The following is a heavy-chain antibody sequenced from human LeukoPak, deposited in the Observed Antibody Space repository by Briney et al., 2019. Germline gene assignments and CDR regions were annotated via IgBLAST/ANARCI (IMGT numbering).Heavy chain of an antibody. CDR2: IDTDGSTT. CDR1: GFSFSSYW. V-gene: IGHV3-74*01. Sequence: PGGSLRVSCAASGFSFSSYWVHWVRQAPGKGLVWVSRIDTDGSTTRYADSVKGRFTISRDNAKNTVYLQMNTLRADDTGVYYCARHYYGSGSPTGGALDVWGQGTMVTVSS. D-gene: IGHD3-10*01. CDR3: ARHYYGSGSPTGGALDV. J-gene: IGHJ3*01.